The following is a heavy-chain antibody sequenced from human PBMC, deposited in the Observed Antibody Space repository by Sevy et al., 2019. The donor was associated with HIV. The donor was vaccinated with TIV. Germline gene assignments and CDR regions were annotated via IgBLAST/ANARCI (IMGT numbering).Heavy chain of an antibody. CDR2: IYSTGNT. V-gene: IGHV4-4*07. D-gene: IGHD6-13*01. CDR3: ARESRAAAGTLES. J-gene: IGHJ4*02. CDR1: GGSIGGYY. Sequence: SETLSLTCGVSGGSIGGYYWSWIRQPAGKGLEWIGRIYSTGNTNYKYSLKSRVTMSVDTSKNQFSLRLNSVTAADTAVYYCARESRAAAGTLESWGQGMLVTVSS.